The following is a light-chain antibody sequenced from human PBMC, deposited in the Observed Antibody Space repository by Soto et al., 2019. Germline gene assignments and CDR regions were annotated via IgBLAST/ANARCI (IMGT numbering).Light chain of an antibody. J-gene: IGKJ1*01. CDR1: QSVNSW. CDR3: QQYNNYLGT. CDR2: KAS. Sequence: DIQMTQSPSTLSASVGDRVTITCRASQSVNSWLAWYQQKPGKAPKLLIYKASNLENGVPSRFSGSGSGTEFTLTISGLQPDDFASYYCQQYNNYLGTFGQGTKVEI. V-gene: IGKV1-5*03.